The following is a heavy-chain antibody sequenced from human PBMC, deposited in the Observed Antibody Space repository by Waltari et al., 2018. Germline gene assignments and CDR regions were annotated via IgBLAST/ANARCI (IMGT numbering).Heavy chain of an antibody. V-gene: IGHV5-51*03. J-gene: IGHJ3*02. CDR2: IYPGEADT. Sequence: EVQLVQSGAEVKKPGESLKISCKGSGYSFTSYWIGWVRQMPGKGLEWMGIIYPGEADTRYSPAFQGQVTISADKSSITAYRQWSSLKASDTAMYYCARAVSDHDAFDIWGQGTMVTVSS. CDR1: GYSFTSYW. CDR3: ARAVSDHDAFDI.